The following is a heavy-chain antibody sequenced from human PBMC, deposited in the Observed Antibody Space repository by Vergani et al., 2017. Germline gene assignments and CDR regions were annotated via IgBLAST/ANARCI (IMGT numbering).Heavy chain of an antibody. CDR2: INPNSGGT. J-gene: IGHJ5*02. V-gene: IGHV1-2*02. D-gene: IGHD2-15*01. CDR3: AKSSSSDCSGGSCFRFDP. Sequence: VQLVQSGAEVKKPGESLRISCKGSGYTFTGYYMHWVRQAPGQGLEWMGWINPNSGGTNYAQKFQGRVTMTRDTSISTAYMELSRLRSDDTAVYYCAKSSSSDCSGGSCFRFDPWGQGTLVTVSS. CDR1: GYTFTGYY.